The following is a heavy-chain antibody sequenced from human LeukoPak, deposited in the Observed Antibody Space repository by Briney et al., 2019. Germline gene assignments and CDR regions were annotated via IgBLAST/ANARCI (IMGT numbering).Heavy chain of an antibody. V-gene: IGHV3-23*01. CDR1: GFTFSSYA. J-gene: IGHJ2*01. Sequence: GGSLRLSCAASGFTFSSYAMSWVRQAPGKGLEGVSAISGSGGSTYYADSVKGGLTISRENSKNTLYLQMNRLREEDTAVYYCAKSPYYDFWSGTDWYFDLWGRGTLVTVSS. D-gene: IGHD3-3*01. CDR2: ISGSGGST. CDR3: AKSPYYDFWSGTDWYFDL.